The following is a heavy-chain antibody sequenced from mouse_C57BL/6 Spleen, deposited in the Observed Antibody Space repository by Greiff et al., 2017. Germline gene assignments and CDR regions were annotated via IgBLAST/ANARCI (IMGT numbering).Heavy chain of an antibody. D-gene: IGHD1-1*01. Sequence: QVQLQQSGAELVRPGTSVKVSCKASGYAFTNYLIEWVKQRPGQGLEWIGVSNPGSGGTNYNEKFKGKATLTADKSSSTAYMQLSSLTSEDSAVYFCARENSWYGSSYLDYWGQGTT. CDR3: ARENSWYGSSYLDY. V-gene: IGHV1-54*01. CDR2: SNPGSGGT. J-gene: IGHJ2*01. CDR1: GYAFTNYL.